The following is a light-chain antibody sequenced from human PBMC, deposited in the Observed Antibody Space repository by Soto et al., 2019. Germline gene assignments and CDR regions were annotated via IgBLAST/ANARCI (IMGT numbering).Light chain of an antibody. CDR2: EVS. V-gene: IGLV2-14*01. CDR1: SSDVGGYNY. J-gene: IGLJ1*01. CDR3: SSYTSNSTYV. Sequence: QSVLTQPASVSGSPGQSITISCTGTSSDVGGYNYVSWHQQHPGKAPKLMIYEVSSRPSGVSYRFSASKSGNTASLTISGLQAEDEADYYCSSYTSNSTYVFGTGTKLTVL.